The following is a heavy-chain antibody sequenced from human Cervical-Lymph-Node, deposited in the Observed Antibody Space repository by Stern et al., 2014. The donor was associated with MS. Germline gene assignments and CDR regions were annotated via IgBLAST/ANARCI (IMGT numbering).Heavy chain of an antibody. CDR1: GYTFTTYY. CDR2: INPGGGNT. Sequence: VQLVQSGAEVKKPGASVKVSCKASGYTFTTYYMHWVRQAPGQGLEWMGIINPGGGNTVYAQKFQGRVTMTRDTSMSTVYMELSSLTSEDTAMYYCARDLYCTTTSCHDYWGQGTLVTVSS. D-gene: IGHD2-2*01. CDR3: ARDLYCTTTSCHDY. V-gene: IGHV1-46*01. J-gene: IGHJ4*02.